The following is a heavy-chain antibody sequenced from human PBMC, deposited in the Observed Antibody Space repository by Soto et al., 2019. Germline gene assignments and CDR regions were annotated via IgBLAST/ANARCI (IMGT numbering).Heavy chain of an antibody. CDR3: ARGPPRYCCSTSCRLFGY. CDR2: INHSGST. D-gene: IGHD2-2*01. J-gene: IGHJ4*02. Sequence: SETLSLTCAVYGGSFSGYYWSWIRQPPGKGLEWIGEINHSGSTNYNPSLKSRVTISVDTSKNQFSLKLSSVTAADTAVYYCARGPPRYCCSTSCRLFGYWGQGTLVTVSS. CDR1: GGSFSGYY. V-gene: IGHV4-34*01.